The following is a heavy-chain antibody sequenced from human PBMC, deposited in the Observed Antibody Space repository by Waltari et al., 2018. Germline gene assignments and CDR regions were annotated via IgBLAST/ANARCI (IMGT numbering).Heavy chain of an antibody. CDR1: GYTFTDLS. Sequence: QVQLVQSGAEVKKPGASVKVSCKVSGYTFTDLSMPWVRQATGNGLEWMGGFDPEDGETIYAQKFQGRVTMTEDTSTDTAYMELSSLRSEDTAVYYCATDLPLYYYDSSGYYTLNYWGQGTLVTVSS. J-gene: IGHJ4*02. CDR2: FDPEDGET. CDR3: ATDLPLYYYDSSGYYTLNY. V-gene: IGHV1-24*01. D-gene: IGHD3-22*01.